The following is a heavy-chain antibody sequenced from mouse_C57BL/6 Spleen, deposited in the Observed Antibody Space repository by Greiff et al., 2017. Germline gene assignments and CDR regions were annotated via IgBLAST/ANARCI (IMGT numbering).Heavy chain of an antibody. CDR2: IYPGDGDT. Sequence: QVQLQQSGPELVKPGASVKISCKASGYAFSSSWMNWVKQRPGKGLEWIGRIYPGDGDTNYNGKFKGKATLTADKSSSTAYMQLSSLTSEDSAVYFCARLYDGYDWGQGTTLTVSS. CDR1: GYAFSSSW. CDR3: ARLYDGYD. V-gene: IGHV1-82*01. D-gene: IGHD2-3*01. J-gene: IGHJ2*01.